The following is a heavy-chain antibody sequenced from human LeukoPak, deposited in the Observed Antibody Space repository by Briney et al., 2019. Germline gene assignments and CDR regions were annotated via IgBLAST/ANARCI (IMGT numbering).Heavy chain of an antibody. J-gene: IGHJ4*02. CDR2: ISLTGFT. Sequence: PSETLSLTCGVSGGSISNTNWWSWVRQPPGQGLEWIGEISLTGFTHYNPSLESRVTVSLDKSKNQLSLNLTSVTAADTAVYYCSRENGAFSPFGYWGQGTLVTVLS. CDR1: GGSISNTNW. CDR3: SRENGAFSPFGY. D-gene: IGHD2-8*01. V-gene: IGHV4-4*02.